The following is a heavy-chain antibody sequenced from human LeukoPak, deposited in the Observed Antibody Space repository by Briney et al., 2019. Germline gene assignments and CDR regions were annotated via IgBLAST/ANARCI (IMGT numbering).Heavy chain of an antibody. CDR1: GGSISRGDYY. CDR3: ARSPVSLRFSFDY. J-gene: IGHJ4*02. D-gene: IGHD3-3*01. CDR2: IYYSGST. Sequence: SETLSLTCTVSGGSISRGDYYWSWIRQPPGKGLEWIGYIYYSGSTYYNPSLKSRVTISVDTSKNQFSLKLSSVTAADTAVYYCARSPVSLRFSFDYWGQGTLVTVSS. V-gene: IGHV4-30-4*08.